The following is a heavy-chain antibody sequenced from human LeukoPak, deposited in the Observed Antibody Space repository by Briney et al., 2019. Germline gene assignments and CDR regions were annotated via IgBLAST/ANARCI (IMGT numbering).Heavy chain of an antibody. CDR1: GGSISSGGYY. CDR3: ARDRYGDYVGLDY. J-gene: IGHJ4*02. D-gene: IGHD4-17*01. Sequence: SQTLSLTCTVSGGSISSGGYYWSWIRQHPGKGLEWIGYIYYSGSTYYNPSLKSRVTISVDTSKNQFSLKLSSVTAADTAVYYCARDRYGDYVGLDYWGQGTLVTVSS. CDR2: IYYSGST. V-gene: IGHV4-31*03.